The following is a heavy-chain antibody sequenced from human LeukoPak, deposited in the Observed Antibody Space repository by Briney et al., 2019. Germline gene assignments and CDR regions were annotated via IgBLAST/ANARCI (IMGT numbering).Heavy chain of an antibody. CDR1: GYTFTTYD. CDR3: ARKIGAFGV. CDR2: MNPNSGNT. J-gene: IGHJ6*02. V-gene: IGHV1-8*02. D-gene: IGHD3-3*01. Sequence: ASVKVSCKASGYTFTTYDIHWVRQATGQGLEWMGWMNPNSGNTGYAQEFQGRVSMTRDTSISTAYMELSSLTSEDTAVYYCARKIGAFGVWGQGTTVTVSS.